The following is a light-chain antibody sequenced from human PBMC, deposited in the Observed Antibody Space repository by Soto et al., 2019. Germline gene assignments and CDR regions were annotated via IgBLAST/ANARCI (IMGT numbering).Light chain of an antibody. CDR1: QSISNY. J-gene: IGKJ1*01. CDR3: QQSYRTPRT. V-gene: IGKV1-39*01. Sequence: DIQMTQSPSSLSASVGDRFSITCRASQSISNYLNWYQQKPGKAPKLLIYAASSLQTGVPSRFRGSESGTDFTLTISSLQPEDFATYYCQQSYRTPRTFGQGTKVDIK. CDR2: AAS.